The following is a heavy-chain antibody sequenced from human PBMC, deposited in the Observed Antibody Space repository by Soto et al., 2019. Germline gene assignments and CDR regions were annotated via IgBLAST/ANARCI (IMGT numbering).Heavy chain of an antibody. Sequence: GESLKISCQGSGYPFSDYWIGWVRQMPGKGLEWMGFIYPGDSNAIYSPSFQGQVTMSADKSIRTASLQWSSLKASDTAMYFCARSGGPSFPQHYFDHWGQGTLVTVSS. CDR2: IYPGDSNA. CDR3: ARSGGPSFPQHYFDH. V-gene: IGHV5-51*01. D-gene: IGHD1-1*01. CDR1: GYPFSDYW. J-gene: IGHJ4*02.